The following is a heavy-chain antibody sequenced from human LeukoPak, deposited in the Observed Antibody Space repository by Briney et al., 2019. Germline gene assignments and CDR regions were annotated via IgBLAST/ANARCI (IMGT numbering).Heavy chain of an antibody. V-gene: IGHV1-8*01. J-gene: IGHJ4*02. Sequence: ASVTVSCKASGYTFTSYDINWVRQATGQGLEWMGWMNPNSGNTGYAQKFQGRVTMTSDSSISTAYMELSSLRSEDTAIYYCVRTPPNWGFDYWGQGTLVTVSS. CDR3: VRTPPNWGFDY. CDR2: MNPNSGNT. CDR1: GYTFTSYD. D-gene: IGHD7-27*01.